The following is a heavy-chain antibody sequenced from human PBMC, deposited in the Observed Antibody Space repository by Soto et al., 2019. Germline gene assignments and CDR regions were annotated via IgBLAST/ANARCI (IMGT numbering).Heavy chain of an antibody. CDR3: ARHPNSYFDY. V-gene: IGHV4-59*08. J-gene: IGHJ4*02. CDR1: GGSISRYY. CDR2: VHYSGTT. Sequence: PSETLSLTCAVSGGSISRYYWSWIRQPPGKGLEWIGYVHYSGTTTYNPSLKGRVTISVDTSKTQFSLRLTSVTAADTAVYYCARHPNSYFDYWGPGTLVTVSS.